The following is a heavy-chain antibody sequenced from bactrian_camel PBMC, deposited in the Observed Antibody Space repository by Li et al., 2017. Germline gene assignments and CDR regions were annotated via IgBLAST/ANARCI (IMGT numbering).Heavy chain of an antibody. CDR3: AAAISDLPVDVVATLGHWSFSY. CDR1: GYSGFSIRAYC. Sequence: HVQLVESGGGSVQAGGSLRLSCAASGYSGFSIRAYCMAWFRQAPGMEREGDAFVDGTGNTAVADSVKGRFTISKDDAKYTVYLQMNNLEPEVTATYYCAAAISDLPVDVVATLGHWSFSYWGPGTQVTVS. D-gene: IGHD1*01. CDR2: VDGTGNT. J-gene: IGHJ4*01. V-gene: IGHV3S53*01.